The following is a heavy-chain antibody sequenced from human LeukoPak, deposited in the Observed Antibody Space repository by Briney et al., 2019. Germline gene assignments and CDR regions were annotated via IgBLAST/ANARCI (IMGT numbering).Heavy chain of an antibody. J-gene: IGHJ5*02. V-gene: IGHV1-69*06. CDR3: ASNYYDSSGYYAGWFDP. Sequence: EASVKVSCKASGGTFSSYAISWVRQAPGQGLEWMGGIIPIFGTANYAQKFQGRVTITADKSTSTAYMELSSLRSEGTAVYYCASNYYDSSGYYAGWFDPWGQGTLVTVSS. D-gene: IGHD3-22*01. CDR1: GGTFSSYA. CDR2: IIPIFGTA.